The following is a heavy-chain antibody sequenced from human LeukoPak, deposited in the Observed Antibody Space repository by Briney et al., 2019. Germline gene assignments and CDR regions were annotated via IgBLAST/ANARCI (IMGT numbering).Heavy chain of an antibody. CDR1: GYTFADYH. CDR2: INPSSGSA. CDR3: ARLKDDPEY. V-gene: IGHV1-46*01. J-gene: IGHJ4*01. D-gene: IGHD1-1*01. Sequence: ASVNVSCKASGYTFADYHIHWVRQAPGQGLEWMGIINPSSGSASYAQKFQGRVTLTRDTSTTTLYMEFINLRPEDTAFYYCARLKDDPEYWGQGTLVTVSS.